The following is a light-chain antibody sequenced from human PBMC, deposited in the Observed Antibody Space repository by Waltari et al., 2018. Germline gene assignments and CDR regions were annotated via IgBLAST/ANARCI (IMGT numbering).Light chain of an antibody. CDR1: SAHIGAGYD. V-gene: IGLV1-40*01. J-gene: IGLJ3*02. Sequence: QSVLTQPPSVSGAPGQRVTISCTGSSAHIGAGYDVPWYQQLPGTAPKLPIYGNSNRPSGVPDRFSGSKSGTSASLAITGLQAEDEADYYCQSYDSSLSGSRVFGGGTKLTVL. CDR2: GNS. CDR3: QSYDSSLSGSRV.